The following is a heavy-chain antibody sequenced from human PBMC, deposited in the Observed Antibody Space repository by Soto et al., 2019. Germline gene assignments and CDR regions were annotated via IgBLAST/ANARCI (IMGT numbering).Heavy chain of an antibody. Sequence: EVQLLESGGGLVQPGGSLRLSCAASGFTFSNYAMTGVRQAPGKGLEWVSAISGSGGSTYFADSVKGRFTISRDNSKNTLYLQMNSLRAEDTAVYFCAKDRRYYDSSAYYSSFDYWGQGTLVTVSS. D-gene: IGHD3-22*01. CDR1: GFTFSNYA. CDR2: ISGSGGST. CDR3: AKDRRYYDSSAYYSSFDY. J-gene: IGHJ4*02. V-gene: IGHV3-23*01.